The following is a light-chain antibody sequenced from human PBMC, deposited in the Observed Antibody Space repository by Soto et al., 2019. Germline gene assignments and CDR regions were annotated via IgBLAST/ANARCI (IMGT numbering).Light chain of an antibody. CDR1: QTISSW. J-gene: IGKJ4*01. CDR3: QQSYNTPLT. CDR2: SAS. Sequence: DIQMTQSPSTLSGSVGDRVTITCRASQTISSWLAWYQQKTGKAPKLLIFSASSLQSAVPSRFSGTGSGTDFTLTISGLLPEDYATYYCQQSYNTPLTFGGGTKVDIK. V-gene: IGKV1-39*01.